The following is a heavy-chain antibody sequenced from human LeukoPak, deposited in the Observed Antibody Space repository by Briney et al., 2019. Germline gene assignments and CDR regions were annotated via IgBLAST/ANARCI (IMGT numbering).Heavy chain of an antibody. CDR1: GGSISSSSYY. J-gene: IGHJ4*02. CDR2: INHSGSI. CDR3: ARPRRGKWVFDY. D-gene: IGHD1-26*01. V-gene: IGHV4-39*07. Sequence: SETLSLTCTVSGGSISSSSYYWGWIRQPPGRGLEWIGEINHSGSINYNPSLKSRVTISVDTSKNQFSLKLSSVTAADTAVYYCARPRRGKWVFDYWAQGPLVPVPS.